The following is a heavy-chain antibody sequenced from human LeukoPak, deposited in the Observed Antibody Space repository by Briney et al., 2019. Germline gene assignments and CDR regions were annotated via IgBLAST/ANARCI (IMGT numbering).Heavy chain of an antibody. CDR3: ARDSGSKIAARPDYYYYMDV. J-gene: IGHJ6*03. CDR2: IIPIFGTA. Sequence: ASVKVSCKASGGTFSSYAISWVRQAPGQGLEWMGGIIPIFGTANYAQKFQGRVTITTDESTSTAYMELSSLRSEDTAVYYCARDSGSKIAARPDYYYYMDVWGKGTTVTVSS. CDR1: GGTFSSYA. D-gene: IGHD6-6*01. V-gene: IGHV1-69*05.